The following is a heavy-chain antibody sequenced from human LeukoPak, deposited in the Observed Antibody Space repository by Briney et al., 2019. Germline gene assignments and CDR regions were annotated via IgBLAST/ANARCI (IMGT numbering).Heavy chain of an antibody. CDR2: ISGGGGST. D-gene: IGHD5-18*01. V-gene: IGHV3-23*01. CDR3: AIRRGYSYGEFDY. Sequence: GGSLRLSCAASGFTFSSYSMNWVRQAPGKGLEWVSAISGGGGSTYYADSVKGRFTISRDNSKNTLYLQMNSLRAEDTAVYYCAIRRGYSYGEFDYWGQGTLVTVSS. CDR1: GFTFSSYS. J-gene: IGHJ4*02.